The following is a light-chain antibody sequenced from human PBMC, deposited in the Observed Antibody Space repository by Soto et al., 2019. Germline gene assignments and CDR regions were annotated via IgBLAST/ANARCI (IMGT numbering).Light chain of an antibody. CDR2: LAS. V-gene: IGKV2-28*01. Sequence: DIVMTQSPLFLPVTPGEPASISCRSSQSLLHSHGFHYLDWYLQKPGQSPQLLIYLASNRASGVPDRFSGSGSGTEFTLTISSLQPEDFATYYCQQNYINPRKFGPGTKV. J-gene: IGKJ1*01. CDR1: QSLLHSHGFHY. CDR3: QQNYINPRK.